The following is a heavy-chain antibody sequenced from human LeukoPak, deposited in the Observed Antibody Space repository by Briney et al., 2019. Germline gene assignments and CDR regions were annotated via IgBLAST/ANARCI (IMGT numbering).Heavy chain of an antibody. D-gene: IGHD3-10*02. CDR3: AELGITMIGGV. CDR1: GFTFSNYW. V-gene: IGHV3-7*01. J-gene: IGHJ6*04. CDR2: IKQDGREK. Sequence: GGSLRLSCAASGFTFSNYWMSWVRQRPGKGLEWVANIKQDGREKYYVDSVKGRFTISRDDAKNSLYLQMNSLRAEDTAVYYCAELGITMIGGVWGKGTTVTISS.